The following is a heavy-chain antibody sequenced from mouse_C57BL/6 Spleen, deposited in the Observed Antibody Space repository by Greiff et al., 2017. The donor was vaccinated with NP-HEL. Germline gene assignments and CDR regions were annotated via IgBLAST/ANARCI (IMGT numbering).Heavy chain of an antibody. J-gene: IGHJ2*01. D-gene: IGHD1-1*01. Sequence: DVQLQESGPGLAKPSQTLSLTCSVTGYSITSDYWNWIRKFPGNKLEYMGYISYSGSTYYNPSLNSRISITRDTSNNQNYLQLNSVTTEDTATYYCARYNYGSSYYFDYWGQGTTLTVSS. CDR3: ARYNYGSSYYFDY. CDR2: ISYSGST. V-gene: IGHV3-8*01. CDR1: GYSITSDY.